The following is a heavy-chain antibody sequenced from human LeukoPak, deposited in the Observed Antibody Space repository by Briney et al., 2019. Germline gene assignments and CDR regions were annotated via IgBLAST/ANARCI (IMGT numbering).Heavy chain of an antibody. Sequence: PSETLSLTCTVCGGSISSSSYYWGWIRQPPGKGLEWIGSIYYSGSTYYNPSLKSRVTISVDTSKNQFSLKLSSVTAADTAVYYCARMELGSFDYWGQGTLVTVSS. CDR1: GGSISSSSYY. CDR2: IYYSGST. D-gene: IGHD7-27*01. J-gene: IGHJ4*02. CDR3: ARMELGSFDY. V-gene: IGHV4-39*07.